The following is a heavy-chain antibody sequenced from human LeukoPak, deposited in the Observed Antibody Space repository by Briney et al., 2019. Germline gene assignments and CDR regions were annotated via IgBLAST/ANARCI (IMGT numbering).Heavy chain of an antibody. V-gene: IGHV3-23*01. CDR2: ISGSGGST. CDR3: AKDPDYYGSGSLDDY. Sequence: SGGSLRLSCAASGFTFSSYAMSWVRQAPGKGLEWVSAISGSGGSTYYADSVKGRFTISRDNSKNTLYLQMNSLRAEDTAVYYCAKDPDYYGSGSLDDYWGQGTLVTVSS. J-gene: IGHJ4*02. CDR1: GFTFSSYA. D-gene: IGHD3-10*01.